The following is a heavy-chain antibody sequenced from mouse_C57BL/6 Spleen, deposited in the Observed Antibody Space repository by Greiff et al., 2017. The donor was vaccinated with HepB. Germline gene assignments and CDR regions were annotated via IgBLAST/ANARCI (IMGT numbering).Heavy chain of an antibody. V-gene: IGHV5-6*02. CDR3: ARGHSNYWYFDV. Sequence: EVMLVESGGDLVKPGGSLKLSCAASGFTFSSYGMSWVRQTPDKRLEWVATISSGGSYTYYPDSVKGRFTISRDNAKNTLYLQMSSLKSEDTAMYYCARGHSNYWYFDVWGTGTTVTVSS. D-gene: IGHD2-5*01. CDR2: ISSGGSYT. J-gene: IGHJ1*03. CDR1: GFTFSSYG.